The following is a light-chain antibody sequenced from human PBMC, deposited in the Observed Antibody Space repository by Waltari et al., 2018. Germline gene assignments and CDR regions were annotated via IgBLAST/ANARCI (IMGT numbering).Light chain of an antibody. CDR1: QSVSR. V-gene: IGKV3-20*01. Sequence: EIVLTQSPGTLSLSPGERATLSCRASQSVSRLVWYQQKPGQAPRLLIYDVSTRTTGSPDRFSGSGSGTDFSLTISRLESEDFAVYYCQHYVTLPVTFGQGTKVEIK. CDR3: QHYVTLPVT. CDR2: DVS. J-gene: IGKJ1*01.